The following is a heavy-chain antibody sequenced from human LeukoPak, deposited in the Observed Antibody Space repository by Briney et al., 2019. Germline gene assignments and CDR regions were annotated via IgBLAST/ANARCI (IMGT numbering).Heavy chain of an antibody. CDR1: GGSISSGGYS. CDR3: ARVSEGSHLP. V-gene: IGHV4-30-2*01. D-gene: IGHD3-10*01. CDR2: IYHSGST. Sequence: SQTLSLTCAVSGGSISSGGYSWSWIRQPPGKGLEWIGYIYHSGSTYYNPSLKRRVTISVDRSKNQFSLKLSSVTAADTAVYCCARVSEGSHLPWGQGTLVTVSS. J-gene: IGHJ5*02.